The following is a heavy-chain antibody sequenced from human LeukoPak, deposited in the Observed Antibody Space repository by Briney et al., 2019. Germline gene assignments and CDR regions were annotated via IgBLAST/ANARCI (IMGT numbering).Heavy chain of an antibody. CDR3: ARSEAEDDAFDI. V-gene: IGHV1-69*01. CDR1: GGTFSSYA. Sequence: SVKVSCKASGGTFSSYAISWVRQAPGQGLEWMGGIITIFGTANYAQKFQGRVTITADESTSTAYMELSSLRSEDTAVYYCARSEAEDDAFDIWGQGTMVTVSS. J-gene: IGHJ3*02. CDR2: IITIFGTA.